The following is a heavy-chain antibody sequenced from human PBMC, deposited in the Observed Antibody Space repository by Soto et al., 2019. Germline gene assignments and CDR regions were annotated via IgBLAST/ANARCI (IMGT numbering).Heavy chain of an antibody. Sequence: SETLSLTCTVSGGSIIRYYWSWIRQPPWKGLEWIGYMYNTGSTIYNPSLKSRVTISVDTSKNQFSLKLNSVTAADTAVYYCARDLWGYCGADCYPLDVWGQGTTVTVSS. CDR3: ARDLWGYCGADCYPLDV. CDR2: MYNTGST. J-gene: IGHJ6*02. CDR1: GGSIIRYY. V-gene: IGHV4-59*01. D-gene: IGHD2-21*02.